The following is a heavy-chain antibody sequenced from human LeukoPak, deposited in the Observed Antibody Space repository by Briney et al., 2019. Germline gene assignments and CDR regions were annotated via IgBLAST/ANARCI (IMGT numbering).Heavy chain of an antibody. D-gene: IGHD1-26*01. V-gene: IGHV3-74*01. CDR3: ARGWWSYSVPLMDV. CDR1: GFTFSNYW. CDR2: IDTYDSSK. J-gene: IGHJ6*04. Sequence: GGSLRLSCAASGFTFSNYWMHWVRQAPGKGLVWVSRIDTYDSSKTYADPVKGRFTISRDNAKNTLYLQMNSLRAEDTAVYYCARGWWSYSVPLMDVWGKGTTVTVSS.